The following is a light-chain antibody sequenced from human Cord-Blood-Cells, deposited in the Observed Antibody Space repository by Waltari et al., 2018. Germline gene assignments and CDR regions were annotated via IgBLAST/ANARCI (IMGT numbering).Light chain of an antibody. CDR2: SNN. J-gene: IGLJ3*02. Sequence: QSVLTQPPSASGTPGQRVTISCSGSSSNIGSTTVNWYQQPPGPAPKLLIYSNNQRPSGVPDRFSGSKSGTSASLAISGLQSEDEADYYCAAWDDSLNGWVFGGGTKLTVL. V-gene: IGLV1-44*01. CDR3: AAWDDSLNGWV. CDR1: SSNIGSTT.